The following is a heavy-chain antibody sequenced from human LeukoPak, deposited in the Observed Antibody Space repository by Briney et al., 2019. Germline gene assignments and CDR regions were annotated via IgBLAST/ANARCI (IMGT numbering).Heavy chain of an antibody. Sequence: GEALEISCQGSGYSFTSYWIGWVRQMPGKGLEWVGIIYPGDSDTRYSPSFQGQVTISADKSISTAYLQWSSLKASDTAMYYCARGLGCSSTSCSSYYYYMDVWGKGTTVTVSS. V-gene: IGHV5-51*01. CDR3: ARGLGCSSTSCSSYYYYMDV. D-gene: IGHD2-2*01. J-gene: IGHJ6*03. CDR2: IYPGDSDT. CDR1: GYSFTSYW.